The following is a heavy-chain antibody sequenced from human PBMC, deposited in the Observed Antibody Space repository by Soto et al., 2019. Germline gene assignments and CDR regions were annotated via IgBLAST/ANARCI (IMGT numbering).Heavy chain of an antibody. Sequence: QVQLQESGPGLVKPSETLSLTCTVSGGSISSYSWSWIRQSPGKGLEWIGYIHYSGSTKSNPSLNTRVTISVDTSRDQVTLKLSSVTAADSAVYFCARARYQLLHPYYYGMDVWGQGTTVTVSS. CDR3: ARARYQLLHPYYYGMDV. D-gene: IGHD2-2*01. V-gene: IGHV4-59*01. CDR2: IHYSGST. CDR1: GGSISSYS. J-gene: IGHJ6*02.